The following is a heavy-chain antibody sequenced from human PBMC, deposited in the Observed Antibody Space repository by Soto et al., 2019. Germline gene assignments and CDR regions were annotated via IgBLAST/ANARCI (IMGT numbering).Heavy chain of an antibody. Sequence: ESGGGLVQPGGSLRLSCAASGFTFRSYSMNWVRQAPGKGLEWVSYISSSSSTIYYADSVKGRFTISRDNAKNSLYLQMNSLRDEDTAVYYCARDRDGYNTAEYFQHWGQGTLVTVSS. CDR2: ISSSSSTI. CDR3: ARDRDGYNTAEYFQH. J-gene: IGHJ1*01. CDR1: GFTFRSYS. D-gene: IGHD5-12*01. V-gene: IGHV3-48*02.